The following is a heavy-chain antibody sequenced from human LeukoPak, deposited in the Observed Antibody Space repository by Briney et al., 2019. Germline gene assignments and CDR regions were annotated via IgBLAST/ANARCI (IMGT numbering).Heavy chain of an antibody. J-gene: IGHJ4*02. CDR3: ARTTGGRYFGGYYFDY. CDR2: IYTSGST. Sequence: PSETLSLTCTVSGGSISTYYWSWIRQPAGKGLEWIGRIYTSGSTNYNPSLKSRVTISVDMSKNQFSLKLSSVTAADTAVYYCARTTGGRYFGGYYFDYWGQGPLVTVSS. D-gene: IGHD1-1*01. CDR1: GGSISTYY. V-gene: IGHV4-4*07.